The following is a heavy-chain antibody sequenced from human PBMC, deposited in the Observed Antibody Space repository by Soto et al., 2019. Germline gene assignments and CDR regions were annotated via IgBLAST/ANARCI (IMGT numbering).Heavy chain of an antibody. CDR1: GGTFSSYA. J-gene: IGHJ5*02. CDR3: ARDGTRGYSYGYACFDP. V-gene: IGHV1-69*06. Sequence: SVKVSCKASGGTFSSYAISWVRQAPGQGLEWMGGIIPIFGTGNYAQKFQGRVTITADKSTSTAYMELSSLRSEDTAVYYCARDGTRGYSYGYACFDPWGQGTLVTVS. D-gene: IGHD5-18*01. CDR2: IIPIFGTG.